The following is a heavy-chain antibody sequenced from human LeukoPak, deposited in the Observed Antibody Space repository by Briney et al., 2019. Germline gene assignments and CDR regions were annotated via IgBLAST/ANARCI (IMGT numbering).Heavy chain of an antibody. J-gene: IGHJ4*02. CDR2: INTNTGNP. CDR1: GYTFTSYD. D-gene: IGHD6-13*01. CDR3: ARGDWGSSWYADY. V-gene: IGHV7-4-1*02. Sequence: ASVKVSCKASGYTFTSYDINWVRQATGQGLEWMGWINTNTGNPTYAQGFTGRFVFSLDTSVSTAYLQISSLKAEDTAVYYCARGDWGSSWYADYWGQGTLVTVSS.